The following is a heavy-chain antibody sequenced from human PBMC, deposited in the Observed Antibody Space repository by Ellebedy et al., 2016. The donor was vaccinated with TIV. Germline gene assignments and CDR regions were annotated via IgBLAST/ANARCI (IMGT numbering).Heavy chain of an antibody. CDR1: GFTVSSNY. CDR3: AKDLEQVRGVMT. J-gene: IGHJ5*02. V-gene: IGHV3-53*05. Sequence: GESLKISXVASGFTVSSNYMSWVRQAPGKGLEWVSVIYSDSSTYYIDSVKGRFTISRDNSKNTLYLQMNSLRAEDTAVYYCAKDLEQVRGVMTWGQGTLVTVSS. D-gene: IGHD3-10*01. CDR2: IYSDSST.